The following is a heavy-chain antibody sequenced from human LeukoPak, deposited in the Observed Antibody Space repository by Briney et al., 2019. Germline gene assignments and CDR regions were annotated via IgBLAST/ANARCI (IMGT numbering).Heavy chain of an antibody. CDR1: GGTFSSYA. D-gene: IGHD3-10*01. Sequence: SVKVSCKASGGTFSSYAISWVRQAPGQGLEWMGGIIPIFGTANSAQKFQGRVTITADESTSTAYMELSSLRSEDTAVYYCARGGWFGELYYYGMDVWGQGTTVTVSS. V-gene: IGHV1-69*01. J-gene: IGHJ6*02. CDR3: ARGGWFGELYYYGMDV. CDR2: IIPIFGTA.